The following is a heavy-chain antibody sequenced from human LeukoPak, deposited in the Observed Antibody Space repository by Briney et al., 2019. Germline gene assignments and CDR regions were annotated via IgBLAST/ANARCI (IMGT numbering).Heavy chain of an antibody. J-gene: IGHJ4*02. CDR3: ARSSLYYFDY. CDR1: GFTFTTYW. Sequence: GGSLRLSCAASGFTFTTYWMHWVRQVPGKGLEWVSSISSSSSYIYYADSVKGRFTISRDNAKNSLYLQMNSLRAEDTAVYYCARSSLYYFDYWGQGTLVTVSS. CDR2: ISSSSSYI. D-gene: IGHD2-15*01. V-gene: IGHV3-21*01.